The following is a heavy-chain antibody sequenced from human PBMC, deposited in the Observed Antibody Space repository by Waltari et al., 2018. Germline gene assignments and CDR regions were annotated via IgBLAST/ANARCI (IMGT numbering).Heavy chain of an antibody. Sequence: EVQLVESGGGLVQPGGFLRLSFAASGVPFGSSWARLARQAPGKGLEWVANIKQDGSEKYYVDSVKGRFTISRDNAKNSLYLQMNSLRAEDTAVYYCARDPTEPNYYYYYGMDVWGQGTTVTVSS. V-gene: IGHV3-7*01. J-gene: IGHJ6*02. CDR3: ARDPTEPNYYYYYGMDV. CDR1: GVPFGSSW. CDR2: IKQDGSEK.